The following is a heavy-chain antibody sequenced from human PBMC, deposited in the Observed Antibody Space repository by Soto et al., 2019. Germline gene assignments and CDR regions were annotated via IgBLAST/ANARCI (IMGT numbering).Heavy chain of an antibody. CDR1: GGTFSSYA. V-gene: IGHV1-69*13. CDR3: ARGDSSGYYTVPFHY. J-gene: IGHJ4*02. CDR2: IIPIFGPA. Sequence: SVKVSCKASGGTFSSYAISWVRQAPAQGLEWMGGIIPIFGPANYAQKFQGRVTITADESTSTAYMELSSMRSEDTTVYYCARGDSSGYYTVPFHYWGQGTMVTVSS. D-gene: IGHD3-22*01.